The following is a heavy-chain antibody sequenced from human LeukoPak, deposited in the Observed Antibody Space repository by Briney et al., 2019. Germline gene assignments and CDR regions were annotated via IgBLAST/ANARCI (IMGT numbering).Heavy chain of an antibody. Sequence: PGRSLRLSCAASGFTFSSYGMHWVRQAPGKGLEWVAVISYDGSNKYYADPVKGRFTISRDNSKNTLYLQMNSLRAEDTAVYYCARGNYDSSGYLDYWGQGTLVTVSS. CDR1: GFTFSSYG. D-gene: IGHD3-22*01. J-gene: IGHJ4*02. CDR3: ARGNYDSSGYLDY. V-gene: IGHV3-30*03. CDR2: ISYDGSNK.